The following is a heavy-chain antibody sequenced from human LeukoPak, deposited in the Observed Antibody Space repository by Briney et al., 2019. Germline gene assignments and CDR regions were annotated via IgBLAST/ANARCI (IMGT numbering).Heavy chain of an antibody. CDR1: GGSFSGYY. CDR2: IYHSGST. CDR3: ARANSSGWYFEALN. J-gene: IGHJ4*02. V-gene: IGHV4-34*01. D-gene: IGHD6-19*01. Sequence: PSETLSLTCAVYGGSFSGYYWSWISQPPGKGLEWNGSIYHSGSTYYNPSLKSRVTISVDTSRKQFSLKLSSVTAADTAVYYCARANSSGWYFEALNWGQGTLVTVSS.